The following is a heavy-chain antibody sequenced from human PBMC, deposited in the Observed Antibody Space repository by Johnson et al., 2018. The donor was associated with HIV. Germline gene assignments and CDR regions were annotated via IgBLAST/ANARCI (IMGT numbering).Heavy chain of an antibody. Sequence: VQLVESGGGLVQPGGSLRLSCAASGFTVSRNYISWVRQAPGKGLEWVSVIYSGGSTHYAASVKGRFTISRDNSKNSLYLQMNSLRAEDTAVYYCASSSSSWTSDPDDAFDIWGQGTMVTVSS. J-gene: IGHJ3*02. CDR3: ASSSSSWTSDPDDAFDI. CDR1: GFTVSRNY. D-gene: IGHD6-13*01. V-gene: IGHV3-66*01. CDR2: IYSGGST.